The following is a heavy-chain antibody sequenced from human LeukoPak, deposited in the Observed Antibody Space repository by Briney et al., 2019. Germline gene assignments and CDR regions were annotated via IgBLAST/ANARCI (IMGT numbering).Heavy chain of an antibody. J-gene: IGHJ5*02. Sequence: GGSLRLSCVASGFTFSRYSMNWFRQAPGKGLEWVSYISGATYAKFYADSVKGRFTISRDSARNSLYLQMNSLRDEDTAVYYCARGDSGYPSTRVNWFDPWGQGTLVTVSS. V-gene: IGHV3-48*02. CDR1: GFTFSRYS. CDR2: ISGATYAK. CDR3: ARGDSGYPSTRVNWFDP. D-gene: IGHD5-12*01.